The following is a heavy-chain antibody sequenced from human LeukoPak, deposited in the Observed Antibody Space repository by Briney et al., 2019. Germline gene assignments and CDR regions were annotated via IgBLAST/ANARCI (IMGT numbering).Heavy chain of an antibody. J-gene: IGHJ4*02. Sequence: HSGGSLRLSCAASGFSFSSYWMHWVRQAPGKGLVWVSRISSDGSIINYADSVKGRFTISRDNSKNTLYLQMNSLRAEDTAVYYCAREVFLELYYFDYWGQGTLVTVSS. CDR2: ISSDGSII. D-gene: IGHD3-3*01. V-gene: IGHV3-74*01. CDR1: GFSFSSYW. CDR3: AREVFLELYYFDY.